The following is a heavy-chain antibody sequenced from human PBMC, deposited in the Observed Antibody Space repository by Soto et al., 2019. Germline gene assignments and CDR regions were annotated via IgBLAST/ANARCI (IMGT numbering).Heavy chain of an antibody. D-gene: IGHD6-19*01. V-gene: IGHV4-61*01. Sequence: SETLSLTCTVSGGSVSSGSYYWSWIRQPPGKGLEWIGYIYYSGSTNYNPSLKSRVTISVDTSKNQFSLKLSSVTAADTAVYYCSRGIEGWYQGRYYYGMDVWGQGTTVTVSS. CDR2: IYYSGST. J-gene: IGHJ6*02. CDR3: SRGIEGWYQGRYYYGMDV. CDR1: GGSVSSGSYY.